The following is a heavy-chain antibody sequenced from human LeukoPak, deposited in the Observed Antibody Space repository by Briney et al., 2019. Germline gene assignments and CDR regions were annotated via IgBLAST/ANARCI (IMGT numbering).Heavy chain of an antibody. Sequence: GGSLRLSCTASGFTFRDYYMSWIRQAPGKGLEWVANIKDDGSDKYYVDSVKGRFSISKDNAKNSLYLQMNSLRVEDTAVYYCVPLNWNPPGDFDRWGQGTLVTVSS. CDR2: IKDDGSDK. D-gene: IGHD1-20*01. CDR1: GFTFRDYY. V-gene: IGHV3-7*01. CDR3: VPLNWNPPGDFDR. J-gene: IGHJ4*02.